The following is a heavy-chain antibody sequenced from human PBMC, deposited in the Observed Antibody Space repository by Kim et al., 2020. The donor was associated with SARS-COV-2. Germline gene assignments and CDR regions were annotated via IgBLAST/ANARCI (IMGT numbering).Heavy chain of an antibody. J-gene: IGHJ4*02. D-gene: IGHD3-3*01. Sequence: YNTSLKSRVTMSVDTSKNQFSRKLSSVTAADTAVYFCARDYNFNTNFDLWGQGTMVTVSS. CDR3: ARDYNFNTNFDL. V-gene: IGHV4-4*06.